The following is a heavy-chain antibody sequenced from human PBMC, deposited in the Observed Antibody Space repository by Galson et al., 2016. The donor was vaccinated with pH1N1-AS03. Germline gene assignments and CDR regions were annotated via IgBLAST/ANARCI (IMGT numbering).Heavy chain of an antibody. Sequence: LRLSCAASGFPFSGYSMNWVRQAPGKGLEWVSGIDWNGDRIGRIQYADSVRGRFTTSRDHGRKFLYLQMNSLRPEDTALYFCVKDTTPGGLDYWGQGSLVTVSS. V-gene: IGHV3-20*04. J-gene: IGHJ4*02. CDR1: GFPFSGYS. D-gene: IGHD3-16*01. CDR3: VKDTTPGGLDY. CDR2: IDWNGDRI.